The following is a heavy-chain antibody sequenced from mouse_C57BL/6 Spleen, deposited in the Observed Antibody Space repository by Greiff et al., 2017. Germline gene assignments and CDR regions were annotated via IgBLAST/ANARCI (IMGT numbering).Heavy chain of an antibody. J-gene: IGHJ2*01. CDR1: GFNIKDYY. CDR3: ARGRLLDY. D-gene: IGHD2-4*01. V-gene: IGHV14-2*01. CDR2: IDPEDGET. Sequence: VQLQQSGAELVKPGASVKLSCTASGFNIKDYYMHWVKQRTEQGLEWIGRIDPEDGETKYAPKFPGKATITADTSSNTAYLQLSSRTSEDTAVYYCARGRLLDYWGQGTTLTVSS.